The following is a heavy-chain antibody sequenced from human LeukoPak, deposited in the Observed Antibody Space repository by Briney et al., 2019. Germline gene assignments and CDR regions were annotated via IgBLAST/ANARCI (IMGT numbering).Heavy chain of an antibody. CDR3: ARDCSSTSCPFDY. Sequence: GGSLRLSCAASGFTFSSYAMSWVRQAPGKGLEWVSAIGGSGGSTYYADSVKGRFTISRDNSKNTLYLQMNSLRAEDTAVYYCARDCSSTSCPFDYWGQGTLVTVSS. CDR1: GFTFSSYA. J-gene: IGHJ4*02. V-gene: IGHV3-23*01. CDR2: IGGSGGST. D-gene: IGHD2-2*01.